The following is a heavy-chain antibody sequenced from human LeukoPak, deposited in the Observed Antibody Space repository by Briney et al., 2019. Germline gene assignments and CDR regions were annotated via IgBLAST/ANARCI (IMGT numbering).Heavy chain of an antibody. D-gene: IGHD4-17*01. Sequence: GGSLRLSCAASGFTFSSYWMSWVRQAPGKGLEWVANIKQDGSEKYYVDSVKGRFTISRDNAKNSLYLQMNSLRAEDTAVYYCAFRYHYGDYYYGMDVWGQGTLVTVSS. CDR3: AFRYHYGDYYYGMDV. V-gene: IGHV3-7*01. CDR1: GFTFSSYW. CDR2: IKQDGSEK. J-gene: IGHJ6*02.